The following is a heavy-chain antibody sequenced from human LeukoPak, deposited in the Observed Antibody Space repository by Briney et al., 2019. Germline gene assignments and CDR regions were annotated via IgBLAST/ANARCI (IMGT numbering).Heavy chain of an antibody. CDR3: AVWYVDY. J-gene: IGHJ4*02. V-gene: IGHV3-7*01. CDR2: IKGDGSET. Sequence: GGSLRLSCAASGFSFSSYWMTWVRHAPGKGLEWVADIKGDGSETSYVDSVKGRFTISRDNAENSLYLQMNSLRAEDTALYYCAVWYVDYWGQGTLVTVSS. CDR1: GFSFSSYW.